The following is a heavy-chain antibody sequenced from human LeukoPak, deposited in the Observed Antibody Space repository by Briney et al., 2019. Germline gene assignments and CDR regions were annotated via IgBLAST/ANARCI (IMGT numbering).Heavy chain of an antibody. Sequence: SETLSLTCAVSGYSISSGYYWGWIRQPPGKGLEWIGSIYHSGSTYYNPSLKSRVTISVDTSKNKFSLKLSSVTAADTAVYYCARHPDPYSSVDYWGQGTLVTVSS. CDR3: ARHPDPYSSVDY. CDR2: IYHSGST. CDR1: GYSISSGYY. J-gene: IGHJ4*02. D-gene: IGHD6-19*01. V-gene: IGHV4-38-2*01.